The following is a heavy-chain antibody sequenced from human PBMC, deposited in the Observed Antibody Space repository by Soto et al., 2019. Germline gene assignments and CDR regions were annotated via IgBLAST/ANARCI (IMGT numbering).Heavy chain of an antibody. D-gene: IGHD2-15*01. CDR1: GFTFSSYA. J-gene: IGHJ4*02. V-gene: IGHV3-23*01. CDR2: ISGSGGGT. CDR3: AKRKIVVVAAPFDY. Sequence: PGGSLRLSCAASGFTFSSYAMSWVRQAPGKGLEWVSAISGSGGGTYYADSVKGRFTISRDNSKNTLYLQMNSLRAEDTAVYYCAKRKIVVVAAPFDYWGQGTLVTVSS.